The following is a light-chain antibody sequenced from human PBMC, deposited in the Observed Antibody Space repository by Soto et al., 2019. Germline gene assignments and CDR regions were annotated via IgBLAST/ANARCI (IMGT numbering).Light chain of an antibody. J-gene: IGKJ4*01. CDR1: QGISSW. V-gene: IGKV1-12*01. Sequence: DIQMTQSPSSVSASVGDRVTITCRASQGISSWLAWFQQKPGEAPRLLIYAASSLHSGVPSRFRGSGSGKDFSLTSISMQPEDFATYYCQQGNSFPLTFGGGTKVEIK. CDR2: AAS. CDR3: QQGNSFPLT.